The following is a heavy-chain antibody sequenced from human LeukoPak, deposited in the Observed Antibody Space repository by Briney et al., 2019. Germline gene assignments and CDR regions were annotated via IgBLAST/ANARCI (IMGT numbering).Heavy chain of an antibody. CDR1: GYTFTGYY. D-gene: IGHD2-15*01. CDR3: ASYPRYVSSPPFDY. CDR2: INPNTGDT. J-gene: IGHJ4*02. V-gene: IGHV1-2*02. Sequence: ASVKVSCKASGYTFTGYYMHWVRQAPGQGLEWMGWINPNTGDTKYAQNFKGRVTMTRDTTISTAYMELTRLTFDDTAVYYCASYPRYVSSPPFDYWGQGTLVTVSS.